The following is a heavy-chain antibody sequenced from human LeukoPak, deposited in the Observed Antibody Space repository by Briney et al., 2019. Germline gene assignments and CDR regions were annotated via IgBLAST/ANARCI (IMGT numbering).Heavy chain of an antibody. CDR1: GYSISSGYY. V-gene: IGHV4-38-2*02. Sequence: PSETLSLTCTVSGYSISSGYYWGWIRQPPGKGLEWIGSIYHSGSTYYNPSLKSRVTISVDTSKNQFSLKLSSVTAADTAVYYCARDSGLSGSYGYWGQGTLVTVSS. CDR2: IYHSGST. D-gene: IGHD3-10*01. J-gene: IGHJ4*02. CDR3: ARDSGLSGSYGY.